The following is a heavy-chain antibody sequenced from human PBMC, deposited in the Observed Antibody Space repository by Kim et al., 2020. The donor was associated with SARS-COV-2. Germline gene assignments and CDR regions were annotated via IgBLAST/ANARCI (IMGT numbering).Heavy chain of an antibody. J-gene: IGHJ6*02. D-gene: IGHD5-12*01. CDR1: GYTFTSYG. V-gene: IGHV1-18*01. CDR2: ISAYNGNT. CDR3: ARDVDIAPPYYYYGMDV. Sequence: ASVKVSCKASGYTFTSYGISWVRQAPGQGLEWRGWISAYNGNTNYAQKLQGRVTMTTDTSTSTAYMELRSLRSDDTAVYYCARDVDIAPPYYYYGMDVWGQGTTVTVSS.